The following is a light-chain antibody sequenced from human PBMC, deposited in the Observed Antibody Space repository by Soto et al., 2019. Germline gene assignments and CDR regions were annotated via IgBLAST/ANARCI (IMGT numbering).Light chain of an antibody. CDR1: QGIISN. J-gene: IGKJ1*01. CDR2: GAS. V-gene: IGKV3-15*01. Sequence: GTLSVSPGERVTLSCRASQGIISNLAWYQQKRGQAPRVLIYGASTRATGVPDRFSGSGSGTEFTLTITSLQSEDSAIYYCQQYYDWPRTFGQGTKVDIK. CDR3: QQYYDWPRT.